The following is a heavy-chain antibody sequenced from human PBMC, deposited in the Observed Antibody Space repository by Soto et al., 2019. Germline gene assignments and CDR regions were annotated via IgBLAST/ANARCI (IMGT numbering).Heavy chain of an antibody. V-gene: IGHV5-51*01. CDR1: GYSFTSYW. Sequence: GESLKISCKGSGYSFTSYWIVWVRQMPGKGLEWMGIIYPGDSDTRYSPSFQGQVTISADKSISTAYLQWSSLKASDTAMYYCARQLRPEDFWSGYYYYYYYGMDVWGQGTTVTVSS. CDR2: IYPGDSDT. CDR3: ARQLRPEDFWSGYYYYYYYGMDV. D-gene: IGHD3-3*01. J-gene: IGHJ6*02.